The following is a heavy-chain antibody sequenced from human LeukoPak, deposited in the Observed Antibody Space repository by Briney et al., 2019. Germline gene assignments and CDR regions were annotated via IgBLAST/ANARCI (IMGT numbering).Heavy chain of an antibody. D-gene: IGHD1-20*01. CDR2: IKQDGSEK. V-gene: IGHV3-7*01. CDR3: SRSNWNSFDY. Sequence: GGSLRLSCAASGFTFSSYWMTWVRQAPGKWLEWVANIKQDGSEKYYVDSVKGRFTISRDNAKNSLYLQMNSLRAEDTAVYYCSRSNWNSFDYWGQGTLVTVSS. J-gene: IGHJ4*02. CDR1: GFTFSSYW.